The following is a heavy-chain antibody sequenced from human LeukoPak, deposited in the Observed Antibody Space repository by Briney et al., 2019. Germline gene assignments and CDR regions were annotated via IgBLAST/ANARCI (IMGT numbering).Heavy chain of an antibody. J-gene: IGHJ4*02. V-gene: IGHV3-53*01. CDR1: GFTVSSNY. CDR3: ATHPPKVCTGGSCTDY. D-gene: IGHD2-15*01. Sequence: GGSLRLTCAASGFTVSSNYMSWVRQAPGKGLEWVSVIYSGGSTYYADSVKGRFTISRDNSKNTLYLQMNSLRAEDTAVYYCATHPPKVCTGGSCTDYWGQETLVTVSS. CDR2: IYSGGST.